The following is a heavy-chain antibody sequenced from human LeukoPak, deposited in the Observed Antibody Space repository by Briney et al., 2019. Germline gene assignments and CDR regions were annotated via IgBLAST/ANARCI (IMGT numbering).Heavy chain of an antibody. CDR3: AREVYRSSWYVVSYMDV. CDR1: GFTVSSNY. V-gene: IGHV3-53*01. J-gene: IGHJ6*03. CDR2: IYSGGST. Sequence: GGSLRLSCAASGFTVSSNYMNWVRHAPGKGLVRVSVIYSGGSTSSPDSVKGRFTISRVNSKNTLYLLMNSLRAEDTAVYYCAREVYRSSWYVVSYMDVWGKGTTVTVSS. D-gene: IGHD6-13*01.